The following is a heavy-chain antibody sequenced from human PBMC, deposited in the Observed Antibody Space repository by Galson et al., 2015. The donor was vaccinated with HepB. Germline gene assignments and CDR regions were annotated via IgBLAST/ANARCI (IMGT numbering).Heavy chain of an antibody. Sequence: SLRLSCAASGFTFSSYSMNWVRQAPGKGLEWVSSISSSSSYIYYADSVKGRFTISRDNAKNSLYLQMNSLRAEDTAVYYCATYGSGSYYNTLTSGYWGQGTLVTVSS. V-gene: IGHV3-21*01. CDR2: ISSSSSYI. D-gene: IGHD3-10*01. CDR1: GFTFSSYS. J-gene: IGHJ4*02. CDR3: ATYGSGSYYNTLTSGY.